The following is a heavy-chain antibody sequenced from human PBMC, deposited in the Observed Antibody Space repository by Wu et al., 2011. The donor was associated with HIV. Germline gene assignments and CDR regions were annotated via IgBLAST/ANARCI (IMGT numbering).Heavy chain of an antibody. J-gene: IGHJ3*02. CDR2: VLPLFGTP. D-gene: IGHD3-22*01. Sequence: QVHLVQSGAEVREPGSSVKMSCRASGDSFNNYAISWVRQAPGQGLEWLGRVLPLFGTPTYAQRIQNRATITADESTSTVSLELSSLRYDDTAVYYCARRQSDSSGYDAFDIWGQGTMVTVSS. CDR1: GDSFNNYA. V-gene: IGHV1-69*15. CDR3: ARRQSDSSGYDAFDI.